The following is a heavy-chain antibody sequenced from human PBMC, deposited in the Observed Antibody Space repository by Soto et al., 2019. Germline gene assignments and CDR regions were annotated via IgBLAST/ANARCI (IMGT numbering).Heavy chain of an antibody. CDR2: VFRSGSV. CDR1: GGSMTTGSYF. J-gene: IGHJ4*02. Sequence: PSETLSLTCNVSGGSMTTGSYFWSWIRQPPGKGLEWIGYVFRSGSVNYSPSFKSRVTISIDTSKNQFSLMLKSVTAADTAVYFCARAWNRYFDYWGQGALVTVSS. CDR3: ARAWNRYFDY. D-gene: IGHD1-1*01. V-gene: IGHV4-61*01.